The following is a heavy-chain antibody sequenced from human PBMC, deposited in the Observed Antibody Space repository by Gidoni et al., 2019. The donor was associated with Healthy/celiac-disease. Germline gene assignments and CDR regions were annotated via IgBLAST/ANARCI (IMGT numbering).Heavy chain of an antibody. CDR3: ARDELGATPRYYFDY. J-gene: IGHJ4*02. CDR2: ISYDGSNK. V-gene: IGHV3-30-3*01. CDR1: GFTVSSYA. Sequence: QVQRVEAGGGVGQRGRSLRLSCAASGFTVSSYAMHWVRQAPGKGREWVSVISYDGSNKYYADSVKGRFTISRDNSKNTLYLQMNSLRAEDPAVYYCARDELGATPRYYFDYWGQGTLVTVSS. D-gene: IGHD1-26*01.